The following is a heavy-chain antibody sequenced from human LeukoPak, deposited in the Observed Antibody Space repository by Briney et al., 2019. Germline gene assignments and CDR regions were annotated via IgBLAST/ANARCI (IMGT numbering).Heavy chain of an antibody. CDR1: GFTFSSYG. D-gene: IGHD3-10*01. J-gene: IGHJ4*02. CDR3: ARDQEGDYGSGSYSDY. Sequence: GGSLRLSCAASGFTFSSYGMHWVRQAPGKGLEWVAVISYDGSNKYYADSVKGRFTISRDNSKNTLYLQMNSLRAEDTAVYYCARDQEGDYGSGSYSDYWGQGTLVTVSS. V-gene: IGHV3-30*03. CDR2: ISYDGSNK.